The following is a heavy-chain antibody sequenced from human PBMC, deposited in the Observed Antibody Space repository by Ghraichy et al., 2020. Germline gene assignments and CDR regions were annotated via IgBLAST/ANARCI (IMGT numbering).Heavy chain of an antibody. V-gene: IGHV3-33*01. CDR1: GFTFTDYG. CDR3: TRGYTVLLFDY. CDR2: IWFDGSIK. D-gene: IGHD4-17*01. J-gene: IGHJ4*02. Sequence: GGSLRLSCAASGFTFTDYGMHWVRQAPGKGLEWVGVIWFDGSIKWYAESVKGRFTISRDNSNNTVSLQLNSLRVEDTAVYYCTRGYTVLLFDYWGQGTLVTVSS.